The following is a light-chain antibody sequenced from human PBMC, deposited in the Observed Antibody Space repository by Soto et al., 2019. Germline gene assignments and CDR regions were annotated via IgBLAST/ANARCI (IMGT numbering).Light chain of an antibody. J-gene: IGKJ1*01. Sequence: EIVLTQSPATLSLSPGERATLSCRASQSVSSYLAWYQQKPGQAPRLLIYDASNRATGIPARFSGSGSERDFTLTINRLEPEDFAVYYCQKRSNWPPVTFGQRNKVENK. CDR3: QKRSNWPPVT. V-gene: IGKV3-11*02. CDR1: QSVSSY. CDR2: DAS.